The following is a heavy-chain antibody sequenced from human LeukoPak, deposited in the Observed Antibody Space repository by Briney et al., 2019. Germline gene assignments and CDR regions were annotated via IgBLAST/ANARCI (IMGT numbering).Heavy chain of an antibody. J-gene: IGHJ3*01. CDR3: ARGDFGETNTAFDV. V-gene: IGHV1-8*03. D-gene: IGHD4-17*01. CDR1: GYTFTDYD. Sequence: ASVKVSCKTSGYTFTDYDVHWVRQAPGQGLEWMGWINPNSASTNYAQRLQGRVTFTRDTSLSIAYMELSSLTSEDAAVYFCARGDFGETNTAFDVWGQWTLVAVSS. CDR2: INPNSAST.